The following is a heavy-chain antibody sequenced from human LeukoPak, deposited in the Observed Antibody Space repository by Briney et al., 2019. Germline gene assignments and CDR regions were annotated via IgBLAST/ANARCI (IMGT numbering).Heavy chain of an antibody. D-gene: IGHD2-15*01. CDR2: FYRGDST. J-gene: IGHJ4*02. Sequence: GGSLRLSCAASGFTFSSYSMHWVRQAPGKGLEWVSFFYRGDSTYYAESVRGRLTISRDNSKNTLYLLMNSLMPEDTAVYYCAREVVSSPSYFDSWGQGTLVTVSS. CDR1: GFTFSSYS. V-gene: IGHV3-53*01. CDR3: AREVVSSPSYFDS.